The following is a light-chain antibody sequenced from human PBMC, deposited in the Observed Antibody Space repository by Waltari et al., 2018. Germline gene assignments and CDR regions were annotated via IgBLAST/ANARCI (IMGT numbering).Light chain of an antibody. CDR3: QQYHIWWT. CDR1: RSVSTH. Sequence: EVVMTQFPATLSVSPGERATLSCRASRSVSTHVAWYQQKPGQAPRLLMSDASTRATGIPARFSGSGSGTEFTLTIGSLQSEDSALYYWQQYHIWWTFGQGTKVEIK. CDR2: DAS. V-gene: IGKV3-15*01. J-gene: IGKJ1*01.